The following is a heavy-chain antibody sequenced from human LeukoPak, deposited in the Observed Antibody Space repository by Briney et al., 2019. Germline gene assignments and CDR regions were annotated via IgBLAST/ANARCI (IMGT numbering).Heavy chain of an antibody. CDR2: INSDGSST. CDR1: GFTFSNYW. J-gene: IGHJ4*02. D-gene: IGHD4-17*01. Sequence: GGSLRLSCAACGFTFSNYWMHWVRQAPGKGLVWVSRINSDGSSTTSADSVKGRFTISRDNAKNTLYLQMNSLRAEDTAVYYCAKGGATVIDYWGQGTLVTVSS. CDR3: AKGGATVIDY. V-gene: IGHV3-74*01.